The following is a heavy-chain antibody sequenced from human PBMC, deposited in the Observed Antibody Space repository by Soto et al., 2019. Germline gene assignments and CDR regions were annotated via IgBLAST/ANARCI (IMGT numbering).Heavy chain of an antibody. D-gene: IGHD3-10*01. CDR1: GFAFPSYS. V-gene: IGHV3-23*01. J-gene: IGHJ4*02. CDR3: AKKVNSGPGSQYFDY. CDR2: FRTSGDGGTT. Sequence: PGGSLSLSFAASGFAFPSYSMSWVRQAPGRGLEWVSGFRTSGDGGTTYYADSVKGRFTISRDNSKNMLFLQMNSLRAEDTAIYYCAKKVNSGPGSQYFDYWGQGTLVTVSS.